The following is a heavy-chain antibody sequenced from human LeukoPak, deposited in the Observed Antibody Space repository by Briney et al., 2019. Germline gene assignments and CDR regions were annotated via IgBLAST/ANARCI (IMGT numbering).Heavy chain of an antibody. CDR3: AKMRQWFGESENYFHY. CDR2: IAGNSIST. J-gene: IGHJ4*02. D-gene: IGHD3-10*01. Sequence: GGSLRLSCAASGFTFSSYAMSWVRQAPGKGLQWVSGIAGNSISTYFADSAKGRFTISRDNSKNTLYLQMNSLSPEDTAVYYCAKMRQWFGESENYFHYWGQGTLVTVSS. V-gene: IGHV3-23*01. CDR1: GFTFSSYA.